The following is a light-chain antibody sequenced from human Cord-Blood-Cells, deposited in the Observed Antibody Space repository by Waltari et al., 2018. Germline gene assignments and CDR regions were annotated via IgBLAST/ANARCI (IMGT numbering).Light chain of an antibody. CDR2: DVS. CDR1: SSDVGGYNY. Sequence: QSALTQPASVSGSPGQSITISCTGTSSDVGGYNYVSWYQQHPGKAPQRMIDDVSMRRSGVSNRFSGPKSGNTASPTISGLQAEDEADYYCSSYTSSSTYVVFGGGTKLTVL. J-gene: IGLJ2*01. CDR3: SSYTSSSTYVV. V-gene: IGLV2-14*01.